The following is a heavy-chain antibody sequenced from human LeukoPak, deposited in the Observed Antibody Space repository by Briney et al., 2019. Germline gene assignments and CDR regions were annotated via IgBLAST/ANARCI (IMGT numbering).Heavy chain of an antibody. CDR3: ARGRGGAVYYGVPRNWFDP. J-gene: IGHJ5*02. CDR1: GGSISSGDYY. V-gene: IGHV4-39*07. CDR2: INHSGST. D-gene: IGHD4-17*01. Sequence: SETLSLTCTVSGGSISSGDYYWSWIRQPPGKGLEWIGEINHSGSTNYNPSLKSRVTISVDTSKDQFSLKLSSVTAADTAVYYCARGRGGAVYYGVPRNWFDPWGQGTLVTVSS.